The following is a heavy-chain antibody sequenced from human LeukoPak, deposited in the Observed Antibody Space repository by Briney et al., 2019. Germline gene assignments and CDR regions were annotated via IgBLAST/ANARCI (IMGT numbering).Heavy chain of an antibody. J-gene: IGHJ4*02. CDR3: ARGIWSARTVDYYLDY. CDR1: GYNFNNYA. CDR2: INAGNSHT. V-gene: IGHV1-3*01. Sequence: GAPVKVSCKASGYNFNNYAIHWVRQAPGQRFERMGWINAGNSHTKYSQNFQGRITITRDSSASTAYMELSSLTSEDTAVYYCARGIWSARTVDYYLDYWGQGTLVTVSS. D-gene: IGHD2-21*01.